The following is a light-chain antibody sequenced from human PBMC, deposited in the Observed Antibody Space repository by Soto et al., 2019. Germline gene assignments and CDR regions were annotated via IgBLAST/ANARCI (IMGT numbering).Light chain of an antibody. J-gene: IGLJ1*01. Sequence: QSALAQPASVSGSPGQSITISCTGTSGDSGSYNRASWYQQHPGKAPKLIIYEVTDRPSGVSNRFSGSKSGNTASLTISGLQAEDEAEYYCSSYTNINTRACVFGTGTKVTVL. CDR3: SSYTNINTRACV. CDR2: EVT. V-gene: IGLV2-14*01. CDR1: SGDSGSYNR.